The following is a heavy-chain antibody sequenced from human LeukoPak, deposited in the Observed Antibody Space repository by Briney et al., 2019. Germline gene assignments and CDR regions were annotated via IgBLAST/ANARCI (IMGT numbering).Heavy chain of an antibody. D-gene: IGHD1-26*01. CDR2: IYYSGST. Sequence: PSETLSLTCTVSGGSISSGGYYWSWIRQHPGKGLEWIGYIYYSGSTYYNPSRKSRVTISVDTSKTQFSLKLSSVTAADTAVYYCARSEVGATVPFRAFDIWGQGTMVTVSS. J-gene: IGHJ3*02. CDR3: ARSEVGATVPFRAFDI. CDR1: GGSISSGGYY. V-gene: IGHV4-31*03.